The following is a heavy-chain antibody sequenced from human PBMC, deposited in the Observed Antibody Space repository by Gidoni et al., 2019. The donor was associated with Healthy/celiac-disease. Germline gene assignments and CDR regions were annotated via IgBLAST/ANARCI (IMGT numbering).Heavy chain of an antibody. CDR1: GGSISSGGYY. Sequence: VQLQESGPGLVKPSQTLSLTCTVSGGSISSGGYYWSWIRQHPGKGLEWIGYIYYSGSTYYNPSLKSRVTISVDTSKNQFSLKLSAVTAADTAVYYCARSALSASRPIWFDPWGQGTLVTVSS. J-gene: IGHJ5*02. CDR3: ARSALSASRPIWFDP. V-gene: IGHV4-31*03. CDR2: IYYSGST.